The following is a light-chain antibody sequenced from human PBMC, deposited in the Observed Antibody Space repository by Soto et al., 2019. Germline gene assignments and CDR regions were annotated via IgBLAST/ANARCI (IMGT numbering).Light chain of an antibody. CDR3: SSYTSSITLVV. CDR2: DVS. CDR1: SSDVGGYNY. J-gene: IGLJ2*01. Sequence: QSALTHPASVSGSPGQSITISCTATSSDVGGYNYVSWYQQHPGKAPKLMIYDVSNRPSGVSNRFSGSKSGNTASLTISGLQAEDEADYYCSSYTSSITLVVFGGGTKLTFL. V-gene: IGLV2-14*01.